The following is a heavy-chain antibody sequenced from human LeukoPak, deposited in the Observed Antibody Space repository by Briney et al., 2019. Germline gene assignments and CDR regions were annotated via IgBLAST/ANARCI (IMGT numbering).Heavy chain of an antibody. J-gene: IGHJ4*02. CDR1: GFTFSSYW. Sequence: GGSLRVSCAASGFTFSSYWMCWVRQAPGKGLEWVAIIKQDGSDKYSMDSLEGRFIISRDNAKNSLYLQMNSLRAEDTAVYYCLTSTRSHRFDYWGQGTLVTVSS. CDR2: IKQDGSDK. D-gene: IGHD2-15*01. V-gene: IGHV3-7*01. CDR3: LTSTRSHRFDY.